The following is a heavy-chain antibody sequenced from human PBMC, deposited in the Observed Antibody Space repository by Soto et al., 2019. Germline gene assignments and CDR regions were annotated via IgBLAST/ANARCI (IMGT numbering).Heavy chain of an antibody. J-gene: IGHJ5*01. D-gene: IGHD6-19*01. V-gene: IGHV4-4*07. CDR2: VYVTGTT. CDR3: ARDGEYTSGWYSFDS. CDR1: VASISDYY. Sequence: PSSTLSLTCTVSVASISDYYWSWMRQPAGQALEWIGRVYVTGTTYFNPSLKRRVTMSVDTSNNQVSLKLSSVTAADSAIYYCARDGEYTSGWYSFDSWGPGTLVTVSS.